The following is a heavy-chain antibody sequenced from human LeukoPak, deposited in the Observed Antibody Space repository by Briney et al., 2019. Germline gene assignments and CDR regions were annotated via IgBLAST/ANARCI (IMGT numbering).Heavy chain of an antibody. CDR3: AKDISLAGDFYYYMDV. CDR1: GFTFSSYA. CDR2: ISGSGGST. J-gene: IGHJ6*03. Sequence: GGSLRLSCAASGFTFSSYAMSWVRQAPGKGLEWVSAISGSGGSTYYADSVKGRFTISRDNSKNTLYLQMNTLRAEDTAVYYCAKDISLAGDFYYYMDVWGKGTTVTVSS. D-gene: IGHD2/OR15-2a*01. V-gene: IGHV3-23*01.